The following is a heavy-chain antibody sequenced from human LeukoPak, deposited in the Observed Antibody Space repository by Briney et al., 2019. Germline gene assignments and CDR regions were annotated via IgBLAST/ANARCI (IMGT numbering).Heavy chain of an antibody. J-gene: IGHJ6*03. CDR2: ISSSSSSYI. CDR3: ARDPYSGSYGADYYYYMDV. V-gene: IGHV3-21*01. CDR1: GFTFSSYA. D-gene: IGHD1-26*01. Sequence: PGGSLRLSCAASGFTFSSYAMNWVRQAPGKGLEWVSSISSSSSSYIYYADSMKGRITISRDNARNSLYLQMNSLRAEDTAVYYCARDPYSGSYGADYYYYMDVWGKGTTVTISS.